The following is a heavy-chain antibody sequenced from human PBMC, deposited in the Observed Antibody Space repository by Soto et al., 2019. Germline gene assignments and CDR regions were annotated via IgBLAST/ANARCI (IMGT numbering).Heavy chain of an antibody. V-gene: IGHV1-8*01. J-gene: IGHJ6*02. D-gene: IGHD2-8*01. CDR2: MNPNSGNT. CDR3: AKNGQPPYYYYGLDV. Sequence: ASVKVSCKASGYTFTSYDINWVRQATGQGLEWMGWMNPNSGNTGYAQKFQGRVSMTIDTSTGTAYMELRSLTSDDTAVYYCAKNGQPPYYYYGLDVWGQGTKVTVSS. CDR1: GYTFTSYD.